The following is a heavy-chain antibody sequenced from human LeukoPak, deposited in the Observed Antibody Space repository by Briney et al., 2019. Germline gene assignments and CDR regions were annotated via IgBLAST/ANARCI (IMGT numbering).Heavy chain of an antibody. CDR3: AKDRPNYFGTNGHYYRRDGDF. V-gene: IGHV3-21*01. J-gene: IGHJ4*02. CDR1: GFTFSSYS. Sequence: GGSLRLSCTASGFTFSSYSMNWVRQAPGKGLEWVSSISSSSSHIYYADSMKGRFTISRDNAKNSLSLQMSSLRAEDTAVYYCAKDRPNYFGTNGHYYRRDGDFWGQGTLVTVSS. CDR2: ISSSSSHI. D-gene: IGHD3-22*01.